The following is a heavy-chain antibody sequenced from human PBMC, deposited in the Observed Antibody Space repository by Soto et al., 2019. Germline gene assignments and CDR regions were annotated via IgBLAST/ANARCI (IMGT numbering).Heavy chain of an antibody. J-gene: IGHJ4*02. D-gene: IGHD3-9*01. Sequence: GGSLRLSCAASGFTFSSYAMSWVRQAPGKGLEWVSAISGSGGSTYYADYVKGRFTISRDNSKNTLYLQMNSLRAEDTAVYYCAKVEGPLFYPTGWGQGTLVTVSS. CDR3: AKVEGPLFYPTG. CDR1: GFTFSSYA. CDR2: ISGSGGST. V-gene: IGHV3-23*01.